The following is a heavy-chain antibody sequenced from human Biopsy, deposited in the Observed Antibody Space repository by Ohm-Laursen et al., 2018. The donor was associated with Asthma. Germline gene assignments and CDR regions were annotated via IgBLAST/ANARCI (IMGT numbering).Heavy chain of an antibody. D-gene: IGHD3-9*01. CDR2: VNTGNGDT. CDR3: ARTFFDFLTGQVKDVFGV. J-gene: IGHJ3*01. CDR1: GYNFISFA. Sequence: SVKVSCKASGYNFISFAIHWVRQAPGQRLEWMGWVNTGNGDTKYSQKFQGRVTITRDTSASTAYMELRSLRSEDTATYYCARTFFDFLTGQVKDVFGVWGQGTMVTVSS. V-gene: IGHV1-3*04.